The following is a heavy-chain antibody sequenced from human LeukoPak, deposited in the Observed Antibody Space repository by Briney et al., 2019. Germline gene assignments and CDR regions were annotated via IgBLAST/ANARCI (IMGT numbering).Heavy chain of an antibody. Sequence: PGGSLRLSCAASGFTFSDYYMSWIRQAPGKGLEWVSYISSSSNLIYYADSVKGRFTISRDNAKNSLYLQMNSLRAEDTAVYYCAKGSSYSSSWYFDFDYWGQGTLVTVSS. D-gene: IGHD6-13*01. CDR2: ISSSSNLI. J-gene: IGHJ4*02. CDR3: AKGSSYSSSWYFDFDY. CDR1: GFTFSDYY. V-gene: IGHV3-11*01.